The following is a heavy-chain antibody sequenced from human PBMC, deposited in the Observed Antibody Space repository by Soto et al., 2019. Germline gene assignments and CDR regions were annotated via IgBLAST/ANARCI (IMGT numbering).Heavy chain of an antibody. Sequence: ASVKVSCKTSGYTFSTYPISWVRQAPGQGLEWVGWISTYNGKTNYGQKFQGRVTITTDTSASTAYMNLRNLRSDDTAVYYCARDRVEAALGTFDQWGQGTLVTVSS. V-gene: IGHV1-18*01. D-gene: IGHD6-13*01. CDR1: GYTFSTYP. J-gene: IGHJ4*02. CDR3: ARDRVEAALGTFDQ. CDR2: ISTYNGKT.